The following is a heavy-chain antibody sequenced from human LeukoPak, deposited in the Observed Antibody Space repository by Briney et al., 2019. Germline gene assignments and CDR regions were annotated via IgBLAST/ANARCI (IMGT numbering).Heavy chain of an antibody. CDR3: ARDQLLTIFGVVITKEHFDY. J-gene: IGHJ4*02. Sequence: SVKVSCKASGGTFSSYAISWVRQAPGQGLEWMGRIIPILGIANDAQKFQGRVTITADKSTSTAYMELSSLRSEDTAVYYCARDQLLTIFGVVITKEHFDYWGQGTLVTVSS. CDR1: GGTFSSYA. CDR2: IIPILGIA. V-gene: IGHV1-69*04. D-gene: IGHD3-3*01.